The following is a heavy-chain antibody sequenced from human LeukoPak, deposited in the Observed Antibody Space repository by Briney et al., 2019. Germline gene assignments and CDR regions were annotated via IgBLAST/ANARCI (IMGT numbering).Heavy chain of an antibody. CDR3: ASQAATGKYFDQ. V-gene: IGHV4-4*07. CDR1: GGSISSYY. J-gene: IGHJ4*02. Sequence: SETLSLTCTVSGGSISSYYWSWIRQPAGKGLEWIGRIYTSGSTNYNPSLKSRVTMSVDTSNNQFSLNLSSMTAADTAVYYCASQAATGKYFDQWGQGTLVTVSS. D-gene: IGHD6-13*01. CDR2: IYTSGST.